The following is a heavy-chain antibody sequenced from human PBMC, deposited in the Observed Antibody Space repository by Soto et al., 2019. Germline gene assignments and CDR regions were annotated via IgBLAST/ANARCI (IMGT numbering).Heavy chain of an antibody. V-gene: IGHV3-30*03. CDR1: GFTFSSYG. D-gene: IGHD4-17*01. Sequence: GGSLRLSCAASGFTFSSYGMHWVRQAPGKGLEWVAVISYDGSNKYYADSVKGRFTISRDNSKNTLYLQMNSLRAEDTAVYYCAGDKTVENYYYGMDVWGQGTTVNVSS. CDR2: ISYDGSNK. J-gene: IGHJ6*02. CDR3: AGDKTVENYYYGMDV.